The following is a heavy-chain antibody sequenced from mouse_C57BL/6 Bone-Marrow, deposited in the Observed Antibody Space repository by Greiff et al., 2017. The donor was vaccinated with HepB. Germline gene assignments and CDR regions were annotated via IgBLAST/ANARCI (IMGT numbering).Heavy chain of an antibody. V-gene: IGHV5-17*01. J-gene: IGHJ1*03. CDR3: ATYYYGSSYDWYFDV. D-gene: IGHD1-1*01. CDR2: ISSGSSTI. Sequence: DVKLVESGGGLVKPGGSLKLSCAASGFTFSDYGMHWVRQAPEKGLEWVAYISSGSSTIYYADTVKGRFTISRDNAKNTLFLQMTSLRSEDTAMYYCATYYYGSSYDWYFDVWGTGTTVTVSS. CDR1: GFTFSDYG.